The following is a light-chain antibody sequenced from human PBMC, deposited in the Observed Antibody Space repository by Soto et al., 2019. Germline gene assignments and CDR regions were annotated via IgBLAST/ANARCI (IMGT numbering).Light chain of an antibody. CDR2: DAS. V-gene: IGKV1-5*01. CDR3: QQYNSYAWT. J-gene: IGKJ1*01. CDR1: QDISNY. Sequence: DIQMTQSPSSLSASVGDRVTITCQASQDISNYLNWYQQKPGKAPKLLMYDASSLESGVPSRFSGSGSGTEFTLTISSLQPDDFATYYRQQYNSYAWTFGQGTKVDIK.